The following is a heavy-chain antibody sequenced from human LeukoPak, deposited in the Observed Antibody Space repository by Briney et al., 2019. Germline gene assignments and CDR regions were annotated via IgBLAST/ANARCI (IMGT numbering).Heavy chain of an antibody. CDR1: GCTFTRHW. V-gene: IGHV3-74*01. Sequence: GGSLRLSCAASGCTFTRHWMHWVRQAPARGLVWVSRIDNDGSSSTYADSVKGRFTTSRDSAKNTLYLQMTSLRDEDTAVYYCARGGVESSGYVDYYYYSMDVWAKGPRSPSPQ. D-gene: IGHD5-18*01. CDR2: IDNDGSSS. CDR3: ARGGVESSGYVDYYYYSMDV. J-gene: IGHJ6*04.